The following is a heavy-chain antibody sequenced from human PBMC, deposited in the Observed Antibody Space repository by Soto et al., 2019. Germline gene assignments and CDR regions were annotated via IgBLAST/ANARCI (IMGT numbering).Heavy chain of an antibody. V-gene: IGHV5-10-1*01. Sequence: LGESLKLSCKVSGYIFTSYWISWVRQMPGKGLEWMGRIDPTDSYTDYSPSFQGHVTFSVDKSINTAYLQWSSLKASDSAMYYCARLPVLSLVAVWGFDYWGLGTLVTVSS. CDR1: GYIFTSYW. D-gene: IGHD3-16*01. J-gene: IGHJ4*02. CDR3: ARLPVLSLVAVWGFDY. CDR2: IDPTDSYT.